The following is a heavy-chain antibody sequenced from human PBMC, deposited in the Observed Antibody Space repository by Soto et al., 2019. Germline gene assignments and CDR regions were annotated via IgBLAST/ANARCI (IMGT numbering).Heavy chain of an antibody. CDR1: GGSISSSSYY. V-gene: IGHV4-39*01. CDR3: ARRRDGFYYFDY. CDR2: IYYSGST. Sequence: SETLSLTCTVSGGSISSSSYYWGWIRQPPGKGLEWIGNIYYSGSTYYNPSLKSRVTISVDTSKNQFSLKLSSVTAADTAVYYCARRRDGFYYFDYWGQGTLVTVS. D-gene: IGHD5-12*01. J-gene: IGHJ4*02.